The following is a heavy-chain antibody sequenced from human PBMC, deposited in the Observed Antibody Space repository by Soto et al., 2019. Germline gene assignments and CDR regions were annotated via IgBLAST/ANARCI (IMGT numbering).Heavy chain of an antibody. CDR2: IRSKAYGGTT. CDR1: GFTFGDYA. D-gene: IGHD6-13*01. J-gene: IGHJ4*02. CDR3: TRAAGIAAAGPDY. Sequence: HPGGSLRLSCTASGFTFGDYAMSWVRQAPGKGLEWVGFIRSKAYGGTTEYAASVKGRFTISRDDSKSIAYLQMNSLKTEDTAVYYCTRAAGIAAAGPDYWGQGTLVTVSS. V-gene: IGHV3-49*04.